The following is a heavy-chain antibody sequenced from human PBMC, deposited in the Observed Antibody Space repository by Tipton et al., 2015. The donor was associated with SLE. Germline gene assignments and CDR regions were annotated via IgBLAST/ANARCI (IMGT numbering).Heavy chain of an antibody. D-gene: IGHD2-15*01. CDR2: ISGSGYT. CDR3: ARVPEDCTGGSCYSDY. Sequence: SLRLSCATSGFTFSSYAMSWVRQAPGKGLEWVSGISGSGYTTYADSVEGRFTISRDNAKNSLYLQMNSLRAEDTAVYYCARVPEDCTGGSCYSDYWGQGTMVTVSS. V-gene: IGHV3-23*01. J-gene: IGHJ3*01. CDR1: GFTFSSYA.